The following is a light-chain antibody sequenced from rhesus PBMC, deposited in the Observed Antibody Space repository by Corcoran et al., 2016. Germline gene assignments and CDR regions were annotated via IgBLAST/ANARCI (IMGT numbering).Light chain of an antibody. Sequence: DIQMTQSPSSLSASVGDTVTITCRASQSISSWLAWYPQKPGKAPKLLISKASSLQSGVPSRFSASGSGTDFTLTISSLPSEDFATYYCQQYSSSPYSFGQGTKVEIK. CDR3: QQYSSSPYS. CDR2: KAS. CDR1: QSISSW. V-gene: IGKV1-22*01. J-gene: IGKJ2*01.